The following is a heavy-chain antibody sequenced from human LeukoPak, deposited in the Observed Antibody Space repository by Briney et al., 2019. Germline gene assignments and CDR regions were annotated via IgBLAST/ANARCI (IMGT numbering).Heavy chain of an antibody. CDR1: GFTFSSYW. CDR2: IKGDGNT. Sequence: GGSLRLSCAASGFTFSSYWMHWVRQAPGKGLVWVSRIKGDGNTNYADSVKGRFTISRDNAKDTVSLQMNSLRAEDTGVYYCARAPSEIGGYYPEYFRHWGQGTLVTVSS. J-gene: IGHJ1*01. CDR3: ARAPSEIGGYYPEYFRH. D-gene: IGHD3-22*01. V-gene: IGHV3-74*01.